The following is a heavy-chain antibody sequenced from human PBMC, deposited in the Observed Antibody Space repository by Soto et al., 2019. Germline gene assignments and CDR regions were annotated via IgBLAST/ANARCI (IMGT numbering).Heavy chain of an antibody. CDR3: VRDLHEPLPADVLQVAN. Sequence: PGGSLRLSCAASGFTFSSYEMHWVRQAPGKGLEWISYISSTGSGTHYADSVKGRFTISRDNARNSLSLQMNSLRAEDTAIYYCVRDLHEPLPADVLQVANWGQGTQVTVSS. J-gene: IGHJ4*02. D-gene: IGHD1-1*01. CDR2: ISSTGSGT. CDR1: GFTFSSYE. V-gene: IGHV3-48*03.